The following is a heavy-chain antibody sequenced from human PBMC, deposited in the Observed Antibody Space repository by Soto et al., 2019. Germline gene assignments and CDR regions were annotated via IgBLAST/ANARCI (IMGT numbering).Heavy chain of an antibody. V-gene: IGHV4-61*03. CDR2: IYYSGST. CDR3: ARDDDWIDP. Sequence: QVQLQESGPGLVKPSETLSLTCTVSGGSVSSGSYYWSWIRQPPGKGLEWIGCIYYSGSTTYNPALKSRVTISVDTSTNHFSLKLSSVTAADKAVYYYARDDDWIDPWGQGTLVTVSS. J-gene: IGHJ5*02. CDR1: GGSVSSGSYY.